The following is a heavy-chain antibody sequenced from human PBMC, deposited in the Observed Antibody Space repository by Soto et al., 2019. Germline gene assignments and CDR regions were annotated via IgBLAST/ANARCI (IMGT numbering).Heavy chain of an antibody. V-gene: IGHV4-59*01. Sequence: QVQLQESGPGLVKPSETLSLTCTVSGGSISGYYWSWIRQPPGKGLEWIGYIYYSGSTNYNPSLKSRLTISLDTYKNHFSLKLSSVTAADTAVYYCAREGRRDGYNGWFDPWGQGTLVTVSS. CDR3: AREGRRDGYNGWFDP. CDR2: IYYSGST. D-gene: IGHD5-12*01. CDR1: GGSISGYY. J-gene: IGHJ5*02.